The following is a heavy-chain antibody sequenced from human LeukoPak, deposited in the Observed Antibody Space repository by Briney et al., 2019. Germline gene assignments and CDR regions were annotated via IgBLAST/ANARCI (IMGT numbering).Heavy chain of an antibody. CDR2: IYTSGST. CDR3: ARDRSRWADGTFDY. CDR1: GGSISSYY. Sequence: SETLSLTCTVSGGSISSYYWSWIRQPAGKQLEWIGRIYTSGSTNHNPSLKSRVTMSVDTSKNQFSLKVSSVTAADTALYYCARDRSRWADGTFDYWGQGTLVTVSS. J-gene: IGHJ4*02. D-gene: IGHD1-14*01. V-gene: IGHV4-4*07.